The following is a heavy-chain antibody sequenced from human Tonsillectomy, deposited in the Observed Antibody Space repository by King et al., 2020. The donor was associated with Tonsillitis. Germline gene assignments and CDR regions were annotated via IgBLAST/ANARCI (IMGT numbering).Heavy chain of an antibody. CDR2: ISYDGSNK. J-gene: IGHJ6*02. CDR1: GFTFSSYG. D-gene: IGHD3-3*02. CDR3: VKHFNRYNYYGMDV. Sequence: VQLVESGGGVVQPGRSLRLSCAASGFTFSSYGMHWVRQAPGKGLEWVAVISYDGSNKYYADSVKGRFTISRDNSKNTLYLQMNSLRAEDTALYYCVKHFNRYNYYGMDVWGQGTTVTVSS. V-gene: IGHV3-30*18.